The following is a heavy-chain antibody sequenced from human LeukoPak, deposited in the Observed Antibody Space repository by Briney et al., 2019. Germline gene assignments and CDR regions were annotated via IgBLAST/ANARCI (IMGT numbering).Heavy chain of an antibody. J-gene: IGHJ5*02. CDR3: ARGSYNYGDYETRRWFDP. Sequence: PSETLSLTCTVSGGSISSYYWRWIRQPPGKGLEWIGEINHSGSTNYNPSLKSRVTISVDTSKNQFSLKLSSVTAADTAVYYCARGSYNYGDYETRRWFDPWGQGTLVTVSS. CDR1: GGSISSYY. V-gene: IGHV4-34*01. D-gene: IGHD4-17*01. CDR2: INHSGST.